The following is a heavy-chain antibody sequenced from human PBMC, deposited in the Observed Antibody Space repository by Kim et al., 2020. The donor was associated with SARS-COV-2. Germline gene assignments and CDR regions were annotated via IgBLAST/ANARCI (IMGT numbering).Heavy chain of an antibody. Sequence: DAAKGRFTISRDNSKSTLYLQLNSLRAEDTAVYYCARDPGFGGNYGMDVWGQGTTVTVSS. CDR3: ARDPGFGGNYGMDV. D-gene: IGHD3-10*01. J-gene: IGHJ6*02. V-gene: IGHV3-30*01.